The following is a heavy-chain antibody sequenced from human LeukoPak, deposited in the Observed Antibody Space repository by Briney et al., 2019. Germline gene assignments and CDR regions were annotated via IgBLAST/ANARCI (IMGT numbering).Heavy chain of an antibody. V-gene: IGHV3-48*04. D-gene: IGHD4-23*01. CDR2: ISGTSTNI. CDR3: ARINSKSFDS. J-gene: IGHJ4*02. Sequence: GGSLRLSCAASGFTFSSYSMNWVRQAPGKGLEWVSYISGTSTNIYYADSVRGRFTISRDNAKNSLWLQMNSLRAEDTAVYYCARINSKSFDSWGQGALVTVSS. CDR1: GFTFSSYS.